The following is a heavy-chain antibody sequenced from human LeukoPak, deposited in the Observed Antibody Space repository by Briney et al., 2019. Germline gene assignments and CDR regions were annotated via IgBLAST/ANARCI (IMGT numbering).Heavy chain of an antibody. D-gene: IGHD6-13*01. CDR1: GYTFTGYY. Sequence: ASVKVSCKASGYTFTGYYMHWVRQAPGQGLEWMGIINPSGGSTSYAQKFQGRVTMTRDTSTSTVYMELSSLRSEDTAVYYCARSIAAARKYYYYGMDVWGQGTTVTVSS. CDR2: INPSGGST. J-gene: IGHJ6*02. V-gene: IGHV1-46*01. CDR3: ARSIAAARKYYYYGMDV.